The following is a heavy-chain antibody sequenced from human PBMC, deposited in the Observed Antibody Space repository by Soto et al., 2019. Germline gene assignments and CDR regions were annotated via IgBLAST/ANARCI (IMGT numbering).Heavy chain of an antibody. CDR3: AKDGGYEGWFDN. V-gene: IGHV3-23*01. CDR1: GFTFASYP. D-gene: IGHD5-18*01. J-gene: IGHJ5*02. Sequence: PGGSRGLSCAASGFTFASYPMNWVRQAPGKGLEWVSSIGGSGGSTHYADSVKGRFIITRDDSKNTLYLQMNILRAEDTAVYYCAKDGGYEGWFDNWGLGTPVTVSS. CDR2: IGGSGGST.